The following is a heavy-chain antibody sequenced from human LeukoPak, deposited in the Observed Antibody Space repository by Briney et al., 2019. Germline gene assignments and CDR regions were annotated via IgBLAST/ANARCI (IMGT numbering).Heavy chain of an antibody. V-gene: IGHV1-69*05. CDR3: AKGGLNWNYYYY. CDR2: IIPIFGTA. J-gene: IGHJ4*02. D-gene: IGHD1-1*01. CDR1: GGTFSSYA. Sequence: SVKVSCKASGGTFSSYAISWVRQAPGQGLEWMGGIIPIFGTANYAQKFQGRVTITTDESTSTAYMELSSLRSEDTAVYYCAKGGLNWNYYYYWGQGTLVTVSS.